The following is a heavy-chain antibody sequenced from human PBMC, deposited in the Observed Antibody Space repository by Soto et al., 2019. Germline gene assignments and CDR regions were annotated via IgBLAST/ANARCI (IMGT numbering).Heavy chain of an antibody. CDR1: GFTFSSYE. CDR3: ARTSYSSTSSPVDAFDI. V-gene: IGHV3-48*03. J-gene: IGHJ3*02. Sequence: GGSLRLSCAASGFTFSSYEMNWVRQAPGKGLEWVSYISSSGSTIYYADSVKGRFTISRDNAKNSLYLQMNSLRAEDTAVYYCARTSYSSTSSPVDAFDIWGQGTRVTVS. D-gene: IGHD6-6*01. CDR2: ISSSGSTI.